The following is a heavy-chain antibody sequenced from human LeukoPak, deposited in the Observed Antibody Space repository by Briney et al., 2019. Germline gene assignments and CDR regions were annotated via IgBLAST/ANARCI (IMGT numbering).Heavy chain of an antibody. CDR2: IIPLFDTA. CDR1: GGTFSNHA. CDR3: AKDGRAGWTHPYYFDY. J-gene: IGHJ4*02. Sequence: SVKVSCKASGGTFSNHAITWVRQAPGQGLEWMGEIIPLFDTATYAQKFQGRVTITADKSTSTAYMELRSLRSEDTAVYYCAKDGRAGWTHPYYFDYWGQGTLVTVSS. D-gene: IGHD6-19*01. V-gene: IGHV1-69*06.